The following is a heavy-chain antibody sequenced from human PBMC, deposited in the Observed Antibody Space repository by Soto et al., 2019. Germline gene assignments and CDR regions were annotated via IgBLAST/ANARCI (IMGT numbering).Heavy chain of an antibody. Sequence: SETLSLTCTASGGSISTNNYYWGWIRQPPGKGPEWIGSIYYTGSTYYIPSLKSRVTISIDTSTNQFSVRLSSVTAADTAVYYCARHVGGSSLFDPWGPGTLVTVSS. CDR1: GGSISTNNYY. CDR2: IYYTGST. CDR3: ARHVGGSSLFDP. D-gene: IGHD1-26*01. J-gene: IGHJ5*02. V-gene: IGHV4-39*01.